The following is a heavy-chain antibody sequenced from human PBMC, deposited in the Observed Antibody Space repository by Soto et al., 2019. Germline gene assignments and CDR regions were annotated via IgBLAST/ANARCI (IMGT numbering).Heavy chain of an antibody. CDR2: INAGNGNT. D-gene: IGHD1-26*01. Sequence: QVQLVQSGAEVKKPGASVKVSCKGSGYTFTSYAMHWVRQAPGQRLEWMGWINAGNGNTKYSQKFQGRVTITRDTSASTAYMELSSLRSEDTAVYYYARDLLHLSEATANWFDPWGQGTLVTVSS. J-gene: IGHJ5*02. CDR3: ARDLLHLSEATANWFDP. CDR1: GYTFTSYA. V-gene: IGHV1-3*01.